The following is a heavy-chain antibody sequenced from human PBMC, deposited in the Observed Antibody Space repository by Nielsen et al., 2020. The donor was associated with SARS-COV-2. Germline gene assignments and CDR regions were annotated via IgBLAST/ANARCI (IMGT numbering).Heavy chain of an antibody. CDR2: ISYDGSNK. CDR3: AKELIPPSRYFDWLLMSGMAFDI. J-gene: IGHJ3*02. V-gene: IGHV3-30*18. Sequence: VRQAPGKGLEWVAVISYDGSNKYYADSVKGRFTISRDNSKNTLYLQMNSLRAEDTAVCYCAKELIPPSRYFDWLLMSGMAFDIWGQGTMVTVSS. D-gene: IGHD3-9*01.